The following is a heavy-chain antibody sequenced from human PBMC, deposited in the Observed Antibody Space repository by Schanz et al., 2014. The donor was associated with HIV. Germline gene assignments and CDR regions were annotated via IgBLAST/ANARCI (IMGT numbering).Heavy chain of an antibody. CDR3: ARDVSHDSSGHYSDYYYGMDV. CDR2: IWYDGSNK. CDR1: GFTFSTYG. Sequence: QVQLVESGGGVVQPGRSLRLSCAASGFTFSTYGMHWVRQAPGKGLEWVAVIWYDGSNKYYADSVKGRFTISRDNSKNTLHLQMNSLRAEDTAVYYCARDVSHDSSGHYSDYYYGMDVWGQGTTVTVSS. J-gene: IGHJ6*02. V-gene: IGHV3-33*01. D-gene: IGHD3-22*01.